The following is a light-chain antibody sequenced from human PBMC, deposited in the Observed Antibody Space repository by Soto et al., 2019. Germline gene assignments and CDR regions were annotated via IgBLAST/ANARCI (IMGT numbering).Light chain of an antibody. V-gene: IGLV1-51*02. CDR2: ENN. CDR3: GTWDSSLSAGWV. Sequence: QSVLTQPPSVSAAPGQKVTISCSGSSSNIGNNYVSWYQQLPGTAPKLLIYENNKRPSGIPDRFSGSESGTSATLGITGLQTGDEADYYCGTWDSSLSAGWVFGGGTKLTVL. CDR1: SSNIGNNY. J-gene: IGLJ3*02.